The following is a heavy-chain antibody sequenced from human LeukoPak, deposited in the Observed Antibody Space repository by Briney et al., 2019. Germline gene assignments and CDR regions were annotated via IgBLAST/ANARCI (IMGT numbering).Heavy chain of an antibody. CDR1: GYTFTSYG. D-gene: IGHD3-10*01. CDR3: ARDKFTYYYGSGSYWFDP. Sequence: ASVKVSCKASGYTFTSYGISWLRQAPGQGLEWMGWISAYNGNTNYAQKLQGRVTMTTDTSTSTAYMELRSLRSDDTAVYYCARDKFTYYYGSGSYWFDPWGQGTLVTVSS. CDR2: ISAYNGNT. J-gene: IGHJ5*02. V-gene: IGHV1-18*01.